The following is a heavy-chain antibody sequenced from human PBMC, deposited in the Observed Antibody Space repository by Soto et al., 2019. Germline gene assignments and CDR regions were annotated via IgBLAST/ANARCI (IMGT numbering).Heavy chain of an antibody. J-gene: IGHJ4*02. CDR3: AHSLIPNWGSRGAFDY. D-gene: IGHD7-27*01. Sequence: QITLKESGPTLVKPTQTLTLTCTFSGFSLSTSGVGVGWIRQPPGKALEWLALIYWDDDKRYSPSLKSRLTITKDTSKTQVVLTMTNMDPVDTAPYYCAHSLIPNWGSRGAFDYWGQGTLVTVSS. CDR1: GFSLSTSGVG. V-gene: IGHV2-5*02. CDR2: IYWDDDK.